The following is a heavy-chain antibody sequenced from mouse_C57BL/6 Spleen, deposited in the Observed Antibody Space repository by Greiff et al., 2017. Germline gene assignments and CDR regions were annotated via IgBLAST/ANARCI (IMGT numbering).Heavy chain of an antibody. Sequence: EVTVVESGGDLVKPGGSLKLSCAASGFTFSSYGMSLVRQTPDKRLEWVATISSGGSYTYYPDSVKGRFTISRDNAKNTLYLQMSSLKSEDTAMYYGWAMDYWGQGTSVTVSS. V-gene: IGHV5-6*01. J-gene: IGHJ4*01. D-gene: IGHD1-1*02. CDR2: ISSGGSYT. CDR3: WAMDY. CDR1: GFTFSSYG.